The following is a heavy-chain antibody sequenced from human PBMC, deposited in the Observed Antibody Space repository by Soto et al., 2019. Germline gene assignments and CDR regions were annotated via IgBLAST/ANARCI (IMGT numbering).Heavy chain of an antibody. Sequence: GGSLRLSCAVSGFTFNSYAMNWVRQAPGKGLEWVSSISGGGGGTYYADSLKGRFTISRDNAKNSLYLQMNSLRAEDTAVYYCARDCGTMIVVVPTGFDYWGQGTLVTVSS. CDR1: GFTFNSYA. D-gene: IGHD3-22*01. CDR3: ARDCGTMIVVVPTGFDY. CDR2: ISGGGGGT. J-gene: IGHJ4*02. V-gene: IGHV3-23*01.